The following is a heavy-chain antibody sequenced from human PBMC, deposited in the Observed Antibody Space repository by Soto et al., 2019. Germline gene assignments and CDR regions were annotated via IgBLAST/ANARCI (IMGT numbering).Heavy chain of an antibody. CDR1: GFTFGDYA. J-gene: IGHJ4*02. Sequence: GGSLRLSCTASGFTFGDYAMSWFRQAPGKGLEWVGFIRSKAYGGTTEYAASVKGRFTISRDDSKSIAYLQMNSLKTEDTAVYYCNLEKWEPHYIDYWGQGTLVTVSS. V-gene: IGHV3-49*03. CDR3: NLEKWEPHYIDY. D-gene: IGHD1-26*01. CDR2: IRSKAYGGTT.